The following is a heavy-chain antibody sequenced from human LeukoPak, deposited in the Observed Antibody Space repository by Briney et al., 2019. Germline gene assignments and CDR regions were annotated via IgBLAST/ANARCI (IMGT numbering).Heavy chain of an antibody. V-gene: IGHV4-59*01. Sequence: SETLSLTCTVSGGSISSYYWSWIRQPPGKGLEWIGYIYYSGSTNYNPSLKSRVTISVDTSKNQFSLKLSSVTAADTAVYYCARGDFWSGGYYFDYWGQGTLVTVSS. D-gene: IGHD3-3*01. CDR3: ARGDFWSGGYYFDY. J-gene: IGHJ4*02. CDR2: IYYSGST. CDR1: GGSISSYY.